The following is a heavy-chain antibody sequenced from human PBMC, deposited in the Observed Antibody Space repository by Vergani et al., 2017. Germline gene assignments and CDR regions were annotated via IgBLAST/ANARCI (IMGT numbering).Heavy chain of an antibody. Sequence: QVQLVQSGAEVKKPGASVKVSCKASGYTFTSYGISWVRQATGQGFEWMGWISAYNGNTNYAQKLQGRVTMTTDTSTRTTYMELRSLRSDDTAVYYCARDHDYDSSGYYYVGNAFDIWGQGTMVTVSS. J-gene: IGHJ3*02. D-gene: IGHD3-22*01. CDR2: ISAYNGNT. V-gene: IGHV1-18*04. CDR3: ARDHDYDSSGYYYVGNAFDI. CDR1: GYTFTSYG.